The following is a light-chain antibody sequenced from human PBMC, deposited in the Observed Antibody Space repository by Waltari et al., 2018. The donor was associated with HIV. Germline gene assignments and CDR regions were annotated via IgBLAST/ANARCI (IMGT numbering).Light chain of an antibody. J-gene: IGLJ2*01. Sequence: QSALTQPASVSGSPGQSITISCTGNSSDVGGYNYVSWYQQHPGKAPKLMIYEVSNRPSGVSYRFPGPQAGNTGSPNLSGVQAGDGADYFRSSLTSRRTGVFGGGTKPTVL. CDR3: SSLTSRRTGV. V-gene: IGLV2-14*01. CDR2: EVS. CDR1: SSDVGGYNY.